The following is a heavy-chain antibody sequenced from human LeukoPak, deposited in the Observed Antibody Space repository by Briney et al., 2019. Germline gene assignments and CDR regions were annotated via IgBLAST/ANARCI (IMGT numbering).Heavy chain of an antibody. J-gene: IGHJ6*03. D-gene: IGHD3-10*01. CDR2: ISSSSSYI. V-gene: IGHV3-21*01. Sequence: GGSLRLSCAASGFTFSSYSMNWVRQAPGKGLEWVSSISSSSSYIYYAVSVKGRFTIPRDNAKISQSMKMNSLRAEDTAVYYCARGGLGLWFGELSYYYDYYMDVWGKGTTVTVSS. CDR1: GFTFSSYS. CDR3: ARGGLGLWFGELSYYYDYYMDV.